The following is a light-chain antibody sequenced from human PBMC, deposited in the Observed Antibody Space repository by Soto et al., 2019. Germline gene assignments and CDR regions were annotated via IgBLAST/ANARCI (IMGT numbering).Light chain of an antibody. CDR2: HAS. CDR1: QSINSY. V-gene: IGKV3-11*01. CDR3: QQRSNWPPLT. Sequence: EIVLTQSPATLSLSPGERATLSCRASQSINSYLAWYQQKPGQAPRLLIYHASNRATGIPARFSGSGSGIDFTLTISSLEPEDFAVYYCQQRSNWPPLTFGGGTKVEIK. J-gene: IGKJ4*01.